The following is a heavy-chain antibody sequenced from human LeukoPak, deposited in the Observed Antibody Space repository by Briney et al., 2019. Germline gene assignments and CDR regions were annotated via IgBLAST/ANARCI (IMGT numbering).Heavy chain of an antibody. V-gene: IGHV3-15*07. CDR1: GFTFSNAW. CDR3: TTIDYYDSSGYYDGDY. D-gene: IGHD3-22*01. Sequence: GGSLRLSCAASGFTFSNAWMNWVRQAPGKGLEWVGRIKTKTDGGTTDYAAPVKGRFTISRDDSKNTLYLQMNSLKTEDTAVYYCTTIDYYDSSGYYDGDYWGQGALVTVSS. J-gene: IGHJ4*02. CDR2: IKTKTDGGTT.